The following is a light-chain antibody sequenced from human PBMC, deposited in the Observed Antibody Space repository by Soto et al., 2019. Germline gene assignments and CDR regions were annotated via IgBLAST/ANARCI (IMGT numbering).Light chain of an antibody. V-gene: IGKV3-20*01. J-gene: IGKJ1*01. Sequence: EIVLTQSPGTLSLSPGERATLSCRASQSVSSSYLAWYQQNPGQAPRLLIYGASSRATGTPDRFSGSGSGTDFTLTISRVEPEDFAVYYCQQNGGTPRTFGQGTKVDIK. CDR1: QSVSSSY. CDR2: GAS. CDR3: QQNGGTPRT.